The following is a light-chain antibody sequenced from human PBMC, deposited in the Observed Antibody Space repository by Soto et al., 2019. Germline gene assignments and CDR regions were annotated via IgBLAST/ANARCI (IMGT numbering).Light chain of an antibody. CDR2: GAS. V-gene: IGKV3D-7*01. Sequence: TLSVSPGERATLACRASQSVSSSYVAWYQQKPGQAPRLLIYGASSRATGIPDRFSGSGSGTDFTLTISSLQPEDFATDYCLHEYNYPWTF. CDR1: QSVSSSY. CDR3: LHEYNYPWT. J-gene: IGKJ1*01.